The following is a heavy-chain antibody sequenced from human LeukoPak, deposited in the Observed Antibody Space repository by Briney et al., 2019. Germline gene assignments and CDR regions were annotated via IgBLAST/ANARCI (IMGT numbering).Heavy chain of an antibody. V-gene: IGHV1-24*01. Sequence: GASVKVSCKVSGYTLTELSMHWVRQAPGKGLEWMGGFDPEDGETIYAQKFQGRVTMTEDTSTDTAYMELSSLRSEDTAVYYCATKYYDSSGYKDYYGMAVWGQGTTVSVSS. D-gene: IGHD3-22*01. CDR1: GYTLTELS. J-gene: IGHJ6*02. CDR2: FDPEDGET. CDR3: ATKYYDSSGYKDYYGMAV.